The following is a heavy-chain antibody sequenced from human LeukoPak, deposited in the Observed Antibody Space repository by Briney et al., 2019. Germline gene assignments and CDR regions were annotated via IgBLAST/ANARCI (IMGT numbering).Heavy chain of an antibody. J-gene: IGHJ4*02. CDR3: AIMHPYYDGNGYWVH. V-gene: IGHV3-23*01. Sequence: GESLRLSCAASGFTFGSYAMSWVRQAPGKGLEWVSGINTNGGITDYADSVRGRFTISRDNPRNTLYMQMNSLRAEDTALYYCAIMHPYYDGNGYWVHWGQGTLVTVSS. CDR1: GFTFGSYA. CDR2: INTNGGIT. D-gene: IGHD3-22*01.